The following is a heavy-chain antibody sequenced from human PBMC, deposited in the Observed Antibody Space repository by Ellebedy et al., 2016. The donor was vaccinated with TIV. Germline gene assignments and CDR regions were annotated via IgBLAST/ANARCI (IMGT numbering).Heavy chain of an antibody. D-gene: IGHD3-22*01. V-gene: IGHV1-69*13. CDR2: IIPIFGTA. CDR1: RYTFTSYY. J-gene: IGHJ3*02. Sequence: SVKVSXKASRYTFTSYYMHWVRQAPGQGLEWMGGIIPIFGTANYAQKFQGRVTITADESTSTAYMELSSLRSEDTAVYYCASGRDNYYDSSGYYGDAFDIWGQGTMVTVSS. CDR3: ASGRDNYYDSSGYYGDAFDI.